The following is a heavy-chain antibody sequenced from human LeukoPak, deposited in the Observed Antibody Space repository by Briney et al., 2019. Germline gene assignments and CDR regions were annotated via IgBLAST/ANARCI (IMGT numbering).Heavy chain of an antibody. J-gene: IGHJ4*02. V-gene: IGHV1-18*01. D-gene: IGHD6-19*01. CDR2: ISAYNGNT. CDR3: ARDHRIAVAGTIDY. CDR1: GYTFTSYG. Sequence: ASVTVSCKASGYTFTSYGISWVRQAPGQGLEWMGWISAYNGNTNYAQKLQGRVTMTTDTSTSTAYMELRSLRSDDTAVYYCARDHRIAVAGTIDYWGQGTLVTVSS.